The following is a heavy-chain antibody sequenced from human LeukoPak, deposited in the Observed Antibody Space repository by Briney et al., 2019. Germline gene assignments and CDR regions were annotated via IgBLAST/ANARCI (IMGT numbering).Heavy chain of an antibody. V-gene: IGHV3-23*01. D-gene: IGHD5-18*01. J-gene: IGHJ4*02. CDR2: ISGSGVST. Sequence: GGTLRLSCAASGFTFSSYGMSWVRQAPGKGLEWVSAISGSGVSTYYADSVKGRFTISRDNSKNTLYLQMNSLRAEDTAVYYCAKEYGYTYGEFDYWGQGTLVTVSS. CDR3: AKEYGYTYGEFDY. CDR1: GFTFSSYG.